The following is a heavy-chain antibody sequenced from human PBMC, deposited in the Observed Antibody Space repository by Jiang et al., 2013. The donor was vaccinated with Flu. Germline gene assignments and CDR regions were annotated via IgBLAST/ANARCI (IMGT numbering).Heavy chain of an antibody. Sequence: VQLLESGGGLVHPGGSLRLSCAASGFTFINAWMSWVRQAPGKGLEWVGRIKGETDYRTTDYVAPVKGRFTISRDDSKNTVYLQMNNLKTEDTAVYYCATDQDPYGDFVKWGQGTLVTVSS. J-gene: IGHJ4*02. CDR1: GFTFINAW. D-gene: IGHD4-17*01. CDR3: ATDQDPYGDFVK. CDR2: IKGETDYRTT. V-gene: IGHV3-15*01.